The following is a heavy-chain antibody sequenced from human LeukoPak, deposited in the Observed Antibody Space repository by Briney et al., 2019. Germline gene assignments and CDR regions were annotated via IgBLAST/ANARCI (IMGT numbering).Heavy chain of an antibody. Sequence: SETLSLTCSVSGGSISSSSYYWGWIRQPPGKGLEWIGSIYYSGSTYYNPSLKSRVTISVDTSKNQFSLKLSSVTAADTAVYYCARVQDSGSYYGFDYWGQGTLVTVSS. CDR3: ARVQDSGSYYGFDY. V-gene: IGHV4-39*01. CDR1: GGSISSSSYY. J-gene: IGHJ4*02. D-gene: IGHD1-26*01. CDR2: IYYSGST.